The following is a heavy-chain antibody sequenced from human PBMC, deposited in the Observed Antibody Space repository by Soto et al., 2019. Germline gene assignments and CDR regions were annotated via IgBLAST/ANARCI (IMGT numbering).Heavy chain of an antibody. V-gene: IGHV6-1*01. D-gene: IGHD6-13*01. CDR2: TYYRSKWYN. CDR3: ARDSRSWYRSFDY. Sequence: PSQTLSLTCAISGDSVSSNIAAWNWIRQSPSRGLEWLGRTYYRSKWYNDYAVSVKSRITINPDTSKNQFSLQLNSVTAEDTVVYYCARDSRSWYRSFDYWGQGTLLTVSS. CDR1: GDSVSSNIAA. J-gene: IGHJ4*02.